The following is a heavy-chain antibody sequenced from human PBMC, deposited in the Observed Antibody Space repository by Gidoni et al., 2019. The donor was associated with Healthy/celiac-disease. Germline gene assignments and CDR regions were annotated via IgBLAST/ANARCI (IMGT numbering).Heavy chain of an antibody. V-gene: IGHV1-69*04. J-gene: IGHJ4*02. D-gene: IGHD3-3*02. CDR3: ALTGAALAYGQTRGIFDY. CDR2: IIPILGIA. Sequence: QVQLVQSGAEVKKPGSSVKVSCKASGVTFSSYAISWVRQAPGQGLEWMGRIIPILGIANYAQKFQGRVTITADKSTSTAYMELSSLRSEDTAAYYCALTGAALAYGQTRGIFDYWGQGTLVTVSS. CDR1: GVTFSSYA.